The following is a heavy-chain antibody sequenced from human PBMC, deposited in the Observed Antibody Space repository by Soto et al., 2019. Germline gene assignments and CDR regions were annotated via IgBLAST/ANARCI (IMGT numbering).Heavy chain of an antibody. CDR3: ARHAVYYDFWSGYWGMDV. Sequence: SETLSLTCTVSGVSISSYYWSWIRQPPGKGLEWIGYIYYSGSTNYNPSLKSRVTISVDTSKNQFSLKLSSVTAADTAVYYCARHAVYYDFWSGYWGMDVWGQGTTVTVSS. J-gene: IGHJ6*02. CDR1: GVSISSYY. CDR2: IYYSGST. V-gene: IGHV4-59*01. D-gene: IGHD3-3*01.